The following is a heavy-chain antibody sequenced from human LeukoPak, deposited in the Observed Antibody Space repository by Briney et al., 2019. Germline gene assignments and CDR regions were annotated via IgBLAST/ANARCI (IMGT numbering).Heavy chain of an antibody. J-gene: IGHJ3*02. CDR1: GYTFTSYD. Sequence: ASVKVSCKASGYTFTSYDINWVRQATGQGLEWMGWMNPNSGNTGYAQKFQGRVTMTRNTSISTAYMELSSLRSEDTAVYYCARACSSTSCDDDAFDIWGQGTMVTVSS. CDR2: MNPNSGNT. V-gene: IGHV1-8*01. D-gene: IGHD2-2*01. CDR3: ARACSSTSCDDDAFDI.